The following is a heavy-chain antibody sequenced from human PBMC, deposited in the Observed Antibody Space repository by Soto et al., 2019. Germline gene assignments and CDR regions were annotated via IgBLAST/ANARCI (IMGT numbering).Heavy chain of an antibody. V-gene: IGHV5-51*01. Sequence: ESLTISFTCSGYNFTSCCIGLVRQMPGKGLEWMGIIYPGDSDTRYGPSFQGQVTISADKSMSTAYLQWSSLKASDTAMYYCARQIPRLQSFDYWGQGTLVTVYS. CDR3: ARQIPRLQSFDY. CDR1: GYNFTSCC. CDR2: IYPGDSDT. J-gene: IGHJ4*02. D-gene: IGHD4-4*01.